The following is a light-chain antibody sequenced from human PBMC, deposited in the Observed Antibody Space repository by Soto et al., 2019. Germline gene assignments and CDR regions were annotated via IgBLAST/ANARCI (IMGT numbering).Light chain of an antibody. CDR3: HQYGNPPNS. CDR1: QSVTSGY. J-gene: IGKJ2*03. Sequence: ETVLTQSPGTLSLSPGERAILSCWASQSVTSGYLGWYQQKPGQAPRLLIYDASRRATGIPDRFRGSGSGTDFTLTISRVEPEDFAVYYCHQYGNPPNSFGQGTELEIK. V-gene: IGKV3-20*01. CDR2: DAS.